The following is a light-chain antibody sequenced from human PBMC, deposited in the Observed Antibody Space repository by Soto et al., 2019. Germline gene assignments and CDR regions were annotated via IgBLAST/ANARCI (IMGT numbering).Light chain of an antibody. CDR2: SNN. J-gene: IGLJ3*02. Sequence: QSVLTQPPSASGTPGQRVTISCSGSSSNIGSNAIHWYQHLPGTAPKVLIYSNNQRPSGVADRYSGSKSGTSASLAISGLQSEDEADYYCAAWDDSLNGRVFGGGTKLTVL. V-gene: IGLV1-44*01. CDR1: SSNIGSNA. CDR3: AAWDDSLNGRV.